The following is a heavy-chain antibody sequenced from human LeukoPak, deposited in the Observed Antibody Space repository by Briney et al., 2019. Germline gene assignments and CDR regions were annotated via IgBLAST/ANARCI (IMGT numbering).Heavy chain of an antibody. CDR2: IWYDGSNK. CDR1: GFTFSSYG. V-gene: IGHV3-33*01. CDR3: ARESVPYYYDSSGDPFDP. Sequence: GGSLRLSCAASGFTFSSYGMHWIRQAPGKGLEWVAVIWYDGSNKYYADSVKGRFTISRDNSKNTLHLQMNSLRAEDTAVYYCARESVPYYYDSSGDPFDPWGQGTLVTVSS. J-gene: IGHJ5*02. D-gene: IGHD3-22*01.